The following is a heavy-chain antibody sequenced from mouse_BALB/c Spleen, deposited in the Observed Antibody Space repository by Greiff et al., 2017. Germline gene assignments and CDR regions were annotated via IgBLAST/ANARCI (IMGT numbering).Heavy chain of an antibody. Sequence: VQLQESGPGLVAPSQSLSITCTVSGFSLTSYGVHWVRQPPGKGLEWLGVIWAGGSTNYNSALMSRLSISKDNSKSQVFLKMNSLQTDDTAMYYCARDKKRAMEGPMDYGSRNLSHRLR. CDR3: ARDKKRAMEGPMDY. CDR2: IWAGGST. V-gene: IGHV2-9*02. J-gene: IGHJ4*01. CDR1: GFSLTSYG. D-gene: IGHD1-1*02.